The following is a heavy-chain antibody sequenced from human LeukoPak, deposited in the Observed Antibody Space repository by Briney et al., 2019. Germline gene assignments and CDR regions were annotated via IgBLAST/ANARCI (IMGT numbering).Heavy chain of an antibody. D-gene: IGHD3-22*01. V-gene: IGHV4-34*01. CDR2: INHSGST. CDR1: GGSFSGYY. J-gene: IGHJ4*02. CDR3: ARGRSLVKYYYDCSGYRFDY. Sequence: PSETLSLTCAVYGGSFSGYYWSWIRQPPGKGLEWIGEINHSGSTNYNPSLKSRVTISVDTSKNQFSLKLSSVTAADTAVYYCARGRSLVKYYYDCSGYRFDYWGQGTLVTVSS.